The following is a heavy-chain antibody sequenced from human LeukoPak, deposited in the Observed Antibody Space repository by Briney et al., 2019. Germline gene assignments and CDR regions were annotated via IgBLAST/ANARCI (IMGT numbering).Heavy chain of an antibody. V-gene: IGHV3-66*01. CDR1: GFTVSSNY. CDR3: ARESRQQLAFDY. J-gene: IGHJ4*02. Sequence: GGSLRLSCAASGFTVSSNYMSWVRQAPGKGLEWVSVIYSDGSTYYSDSVKGRFTISRDNSKNTLYLQMNSLRAEDTAVYYCARESRQQLAFDYWGQGTLVTVSS. D-gene: IGHD6-13*01. CDR2: IYSDGST.